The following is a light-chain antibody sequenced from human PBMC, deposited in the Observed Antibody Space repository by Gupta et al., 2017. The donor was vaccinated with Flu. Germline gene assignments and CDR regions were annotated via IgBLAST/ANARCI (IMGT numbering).Light chain of an antibody. CDR3: QQIDRSFMYS. CDR2: AAS. CDR1: QNIDSY. J-gene: IGKJ2*03. Sequence: DIQMTQSPSSLSASVGDRVTITCRASQNIDSYLNWYQQKPEKAPKLLIYAASTLQSGVPSRFSGSGYGKDFTLTISRRQPEDFAPYYCQQIDRSFMYSFGQGTNLEIK. V-gene: IGKV1-39*01.